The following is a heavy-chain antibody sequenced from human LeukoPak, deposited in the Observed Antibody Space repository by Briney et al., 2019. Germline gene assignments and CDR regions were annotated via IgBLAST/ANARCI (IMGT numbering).Heavy chain of an antibody. CDR1: GYTFTSYA. CDR2: INAGNGNT. V-gene: IGHV1-3*01. J-gene: IGHJ5*02. D-gene: IGHD3-10*01. CDR3: ARGKAKGSGSFWFDP. Sequence: VASVKVSCTASGYTFTSYAMHWVRQAPGQRLEWMGWINAGNGNTKYSQKFQGRVTITRDTSASTAYMELSSLRSEDTAVYYCARGKAKGSGSFWFDPWGQGTLVTVSS.